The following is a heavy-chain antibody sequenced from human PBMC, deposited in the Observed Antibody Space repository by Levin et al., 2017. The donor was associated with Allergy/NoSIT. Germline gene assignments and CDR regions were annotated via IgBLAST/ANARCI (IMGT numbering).Heavy chain of an antibody. CDR3: AKLNGDFWSGYYTMAPFDY. CDR1: GFTFSSYA. D-gene: IGHD3-3*01. J-gene: IGHJ4*02. Sequence: GESLKISCAASGFTFSSYAMSWVRQAPGKGLEWVSAISGSGGSTYYADSVKGRFTISRDNSKNTLYLQMNSLRAEDTAVYYCAKLNGDFWSGYYTMAPFDYWGQGTLVTVSS. CDR2: ISGSGGST. V-gene: IGHV3-23*01.